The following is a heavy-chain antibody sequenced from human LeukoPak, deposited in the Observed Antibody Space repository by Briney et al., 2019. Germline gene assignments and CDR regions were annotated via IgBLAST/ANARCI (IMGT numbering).Heavy chain of an antibody. D-gene: IGHD3-16*01. V-gene: IGHV3-23*01. CDR3: AKWPEGAMDYFDY. CDR2: ISGDGTRT. Sequence: GRSLRLSCAASGFTFSSYAMTWARQAPVKGLEWVSAISGDGTRTYYADSVKGRFTISRDNSKNTLYLEMSSLGVEDTAIYYCAKWPEGAMDYFDYWGQGTLVTVSS. J-gene: IGHJ4*02. CDR1: GFTFSSYA.